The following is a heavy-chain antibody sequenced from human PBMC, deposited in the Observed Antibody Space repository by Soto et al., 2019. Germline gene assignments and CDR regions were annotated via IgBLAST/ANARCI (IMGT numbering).Heavy chain of an antibody. CDR3: ASEYYYDSTAHDALDI. CDR1: GFTFNNYA. D-gene: IGHD3-22*01. J-gene: IGHJ3*02. V-gene: IGHV3-48*04. CDR2: ISSSGGTI. Sequence: GSLRLSCAASGFTFNNYAMSWVRQAPGKGLEWVSTISSSGGTIYYADSVKGRFTISRDNAKNSLYLQMNSLRAEDTAMFYCASEYYYDSTAHDALDIWGQGTMVTVSS.